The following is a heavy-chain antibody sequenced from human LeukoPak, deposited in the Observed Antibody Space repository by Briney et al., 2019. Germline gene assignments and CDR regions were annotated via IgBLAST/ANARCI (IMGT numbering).Heavy chain of an antibody. CDR1: GFTFDDYA. CDR3: AKDYCSSTSCYFDY. V-gene: IGHV3-43D*03. J-gene: IGHJ4*02. CDR2: ISWDGGST. D-gene: IGHD2-2*01. Sequence: PGGSLRLSCAASGFTFDDYAMHWVRQAPGKGLEWVSLISWDGGSTYYADSVKGRFTISRDNSKNSPYLQMNSLRAEDTALYCCAKDYCSSTSCYFDYWGQGTLVTVSS.